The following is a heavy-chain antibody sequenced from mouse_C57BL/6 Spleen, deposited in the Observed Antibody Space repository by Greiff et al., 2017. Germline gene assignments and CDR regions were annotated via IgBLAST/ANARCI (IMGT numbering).Heavy chain of an antibody. CDR1: GYTFTDYY. Sequence: EVQLQQSGPVLVKPGASVKMSCKASGYTFTDYYMNWVKQSHGKSLEWIGVINPYNGGTSYNQKFKGKATLTVDKSSSTAYMELNSLTSEDSAVYYCASWDTTVVADYWYFDVWGTGTTVTVSS. D-gene: IGHD1-1*01. J-gene: IGHJ1*03. V-gene: IGHV1-19*01. CDR3: ASWDTTVVADYWYFDV. CDR2: INPYNGGT.